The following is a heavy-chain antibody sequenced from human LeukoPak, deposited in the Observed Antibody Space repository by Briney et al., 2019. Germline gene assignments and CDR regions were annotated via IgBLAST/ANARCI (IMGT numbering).Heavy chain of an antibody. CDR2: ISDSGGNT. D-gene: IGHD6-6*01. V-gene: IGHV3-23*01. Sequence: GGSLRLSRAASGFTFKSYAMSWVRQAPWERLQWGSGISDSGGNTYYADSVRGRFTISRDNSKNTLYLQMNSLRAEDTAVYYCARHRSSWLIDYWGQGTLVTVSS. J-gene: IGHJ4*02. CDR3: ARHRSSWLIDY. CDR1: GFTFKSYA.